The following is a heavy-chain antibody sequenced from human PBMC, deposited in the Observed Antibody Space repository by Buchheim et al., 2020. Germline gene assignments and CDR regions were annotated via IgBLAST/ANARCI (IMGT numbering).Heavy chain of an antibody. J-gene: IGHJ5*02. CDR3: ARAGSWFLTGIDWFDP. Sequence: QVQLQQWGAGLLKPSETLSLTCAVYGGSFSGYYWSWIRQPPGKGLEWIGEINHSGSTNYNPSLKSRVTISVDTSQNQFSLKLSSVTAADTAVYYCARAGSWFLTGIDWFDPWGQGTL. V-gene: IGHV4-34*01. CDR1: GGSFSGYY. CDR2: INHSGST. D-gene: IGHD6-13*01.